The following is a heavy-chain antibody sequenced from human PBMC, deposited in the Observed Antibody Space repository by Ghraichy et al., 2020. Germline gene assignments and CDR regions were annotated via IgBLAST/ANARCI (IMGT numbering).Heavy chain of an antibody. CDR1: GFTFSTYD. D-gene: IGHD1-14*01. CDR2: LSGTTRHI. V-gene: IGHV3-21*01. J-gene: IGHJ4*02. Sequence: GGSLRLSCAASGFTFSTYDMSWVRQAPGKGLEWVSSLSGTTRHIYYADSVRGRFTISRDNAKNSLYLQMNSLRAEDTAVYYCVGGLPPLRHSGEDYWGQGALVTVSS. CDR3: VGGLPPLRHSGEDY.